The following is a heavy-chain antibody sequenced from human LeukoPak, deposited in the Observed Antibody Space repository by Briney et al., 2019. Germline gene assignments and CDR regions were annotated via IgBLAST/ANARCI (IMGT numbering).Heavy chain of an antibody. CDR2: ISSSGSTI. Sequence: GGSLRLSCAASGFTFSSFSMNWVRQAPGKGLEWVSYISSSGSTIYYADSVKGRFTISRDNAKNSLYLQMNSLRAEDTAVYYCARATDYDFWSGLDYWGQGTLVTVSS. CDR1: GFTFSSFS. CDR3: ARATDYDFWSGLDY. V-gene: IGHV3-48*04. D-gene: IGHD3-3*01. J-gene: IGHJ4*02.